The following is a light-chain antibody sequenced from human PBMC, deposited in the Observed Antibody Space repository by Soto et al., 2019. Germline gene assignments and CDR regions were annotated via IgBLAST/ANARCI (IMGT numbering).Light chain of an antibody. CDR2: WAS. V-gene: IGKV4-1*01. CDR3: QEYYSTPLT. CDR1: QSVLYSSNNKNY. J-gene: IGKJ4*01. Sequence: DIVMTQSPDSLAVSLGERATINCKSSQSVLYSSNNKNYLAWYQQKPGQPPKLLIYWASTPESGVPYRFSGSGSGTDFTLTISSLQAEDVAVYYCQEYYSTPLTFGGGTKVEIK.